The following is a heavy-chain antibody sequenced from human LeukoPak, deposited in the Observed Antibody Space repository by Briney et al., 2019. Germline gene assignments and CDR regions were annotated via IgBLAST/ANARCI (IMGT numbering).Heavy chain of an antibody. V-gene: IGHV4-34*01. CDR1: GGSFSGYY. J-gene: IGHJ4*02. D-gene: IGHD3-9*01. Sequence: PSETLSLTCAVYGGSFSGYYWSGIRQPPGKGLEWIGEINHSGSTNYTPSLKSRVTISVDTSKNQFSLKLSSVPAADTAVYYCARARTYDILTSSSYYFDYWGQGTLVTVSS. CDR3: ARARTYDILTSSSYYFDY. CDR2: INHSGST.